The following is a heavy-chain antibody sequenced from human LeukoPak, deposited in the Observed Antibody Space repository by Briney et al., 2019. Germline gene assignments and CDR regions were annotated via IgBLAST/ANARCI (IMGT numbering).Heavy chain of an antibody. D-gene: IGHD2-8*02. CDR1: GFTFSSYA. Sequence: GGSLRLSCAASGFTFSSYAMSWVRQTPGKGLEWVSGISGSGGSTYYADSVKGRFTISRHNSKNTLYLQMNSLRAEDTAVYYCAREVLGPLDYWGQGTLVTVSS. CDR3: AREVLGPLDY. CDR2: ISGSGGST. J-gene: IGHJ4*02. V-gene: IGHV3-23*01.